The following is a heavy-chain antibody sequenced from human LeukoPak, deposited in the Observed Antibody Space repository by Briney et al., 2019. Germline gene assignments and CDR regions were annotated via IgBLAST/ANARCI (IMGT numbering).Heavy chain of an antibody. CDR2: IYYSGST. CDR3: ARALRGFLYYYYYMDV. J-gene: IGHJ6*03. V-gene: IGHV4-59*01. Sequence: SETLSLTCTVSGGSISSYYWSWIRQPPGKGLEWIGYIYYSGSTNYNPSLKSRVTISVDTSKNQFSLKLSSVTAAGTAVYYCARALRGFLYYYYYMDVWGKGTTVTVSS. CDR1: GGSISSYY. D-gene: IGHD2/OR15-2a*01.